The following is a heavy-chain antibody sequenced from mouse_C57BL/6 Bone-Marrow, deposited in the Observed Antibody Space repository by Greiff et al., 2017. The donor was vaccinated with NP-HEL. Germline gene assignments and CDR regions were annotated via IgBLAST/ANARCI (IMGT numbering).Heavy chain of an antibody. Sequence: VQLQQPGAELVRPGTSVKLSCKASGYTFTSYWMHWVKQRPGQGLEWIGVIDPSDSYTNYNQKFKGKATLTVDTSSSTAYMQLSSLTSEDSAVYYCARKGGGIDYWGQGTTLTVSS. J-gene: IGHJ2*01. D-gene: IGHD1-1*02. V-gene: IGHV1-59*01. CDR2: IDPSDSYT. CDR1: GYTFTSYW. CDR3: ARKGGGIDY.